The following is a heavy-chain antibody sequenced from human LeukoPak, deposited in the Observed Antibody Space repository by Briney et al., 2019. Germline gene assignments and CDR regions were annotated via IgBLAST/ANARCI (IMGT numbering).Heavy chain of an antibody. Sequence: SETLSLTCTVSGGPISSSAYYWGWIRQPPGKGLEWIGSLYYSGSTYYNPSLKSRVTISVDTSKKQFSLKLTSVTAADTAVYYCARQGGSPDWFDPWGQGTLVTVSS. J-gene: IGHJ5*02. CDR3: ARQGGSPDWFDP. D-gene: IGHD1-26*01. CDR1: GGPISSSAYY. V-gene: IGHV4-39*01. CDR2: LYYSGST.